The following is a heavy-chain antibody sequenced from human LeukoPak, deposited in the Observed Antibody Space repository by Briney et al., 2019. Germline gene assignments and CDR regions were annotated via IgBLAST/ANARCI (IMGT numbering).Heavy chain of an antibody. CDR2: ISGSGGST. CDR3: AGSSWSLYNWFDP. CDR1: GFTFSSYA. J-gene: IGHJ5*02. D-gene: IGHD6-13*01. Sequence: TGGSLRLSCAASGFTFSSYAMSWVRQASGKGLEWVSAISGSGGSTYYADSVKGRFTISRDNSKNTLYLQMNSLRAEDTAVYYCAGSSWSLYNWFDPWGQGTLVTVSS. V-gene: IGHV3-23*01.